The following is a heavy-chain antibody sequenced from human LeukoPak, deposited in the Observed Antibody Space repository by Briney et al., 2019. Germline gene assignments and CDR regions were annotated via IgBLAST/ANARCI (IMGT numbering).Heavy chain of an antibody. CDR3: ARDSNSYGSGATIDY. Sequence: GGSLRLSCAASGFTFSTYGMHWVRQAPGKGLEWLTDIWYDGSNKYYTDSVKGRFTISRDNSKNTLYLQMSSLRVEDTAVYYCARDSNSYGSGATIDYWGQGTLVTVSS. J-gene: IGHJ4*02. D-gene: IGHD3-10*01. V-gene: IGHV3-33*01. CDR2: IWYDGSNK. CDR1: GFTFSTYG.